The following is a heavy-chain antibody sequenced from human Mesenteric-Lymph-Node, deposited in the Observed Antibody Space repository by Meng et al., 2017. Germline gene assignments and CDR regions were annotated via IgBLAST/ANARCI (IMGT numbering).Heavy chain of an antibody. CDR3: ARGAPDSGFLRLPDY. Sequence: ASVKVSCKASGYAFIGYNIHWVRQAPGQGLEWMGRINPSGGGTIYAQKFQGRVTLTRDTSPNTAYMDLNSLTSDDTAVYFCARGAPDSGFLRLPDYWGQGTLVTVSS. CDR1: GYAFIGYN. CDR2: INPSGGGT. J-gene: IGHJ4*02. V-gene: IGHV1-2*06. D-gene: IGHD1-26*01.